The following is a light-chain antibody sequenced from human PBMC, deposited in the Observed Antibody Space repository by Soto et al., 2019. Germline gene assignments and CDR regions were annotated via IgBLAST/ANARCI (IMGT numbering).Light chain of an antibody. J-gene: IGKJ1*01. CDR1: QSVSDY. V-gene: IGKV3-11*01. CDR2: DAS. CDR3: QQYKSYHEA. Sequence: LQQSAARLYLYPGDRATLSCRAGQSVSDYLAWYPQKPGQPPRLLFFDASNRVTGVTARVSGGRSGTEFTLTISSLKPDELATYDCQQYKSYHEAFAQGTK.